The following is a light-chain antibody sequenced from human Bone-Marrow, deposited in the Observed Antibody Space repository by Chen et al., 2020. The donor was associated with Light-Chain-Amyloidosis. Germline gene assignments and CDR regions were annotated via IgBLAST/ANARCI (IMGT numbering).Light chain of an antibody. CDR2: DVS. V-gene: IGLV2-14*03. CDR3: NSYTTSDTYV. Sequence: QSALTQPASVSGSPGQSLTISCTGTSGEVGAYNYVSWYQQHPGKAPKLLIYDVSNRPSGVSNRFSGSKSGNTASLTISGLQAEDEADYYCNSYTTSDTYVFGTGTEVTVL. J-gene: IGLJ1*01. CDR1: SGEVGAYNY.